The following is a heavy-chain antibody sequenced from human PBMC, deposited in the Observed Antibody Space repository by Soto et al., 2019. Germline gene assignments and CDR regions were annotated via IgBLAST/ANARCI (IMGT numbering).Heavy chain of an antibody. CDR1: GFTFDDYA. V-gene: IGHV3-9*01. Sequence: PGGSLRLSCAASGFTFDDYAMHWVRQAPGKGLEWVSGISWNSGSIGYADSVKGRSTISRDNAKNSLYPQMNSLRAEDTALYYCAKDGKRRYYYYYMDVWGKGTTVTVSS. CDR3: AKDGKRRYYYYYMDV. CDR2: ISWNSGSI. J-gene: IGHJ6*03.